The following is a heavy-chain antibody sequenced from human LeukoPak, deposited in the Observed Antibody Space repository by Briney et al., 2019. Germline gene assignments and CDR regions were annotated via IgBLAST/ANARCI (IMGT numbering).Heavy chain of an antibody. J-gene: IGHJ6*02. CDR3: ARDLKGXGTGANYYYYGMDV. D-gene: IGHD6-19*01. V-gene: IGHV1-18*01. Sequence: GASVKVSCKASGYTXTSXGISXVXXXXGQGXXXXGXXSAXXXNKXYAKKLQGRATMTTDTSTSTAYMELRSLRSDDTAVYYCARDLKGXGTGANYYYYGMDVWGQGTTVTVSS. CDR1: GYTXTSXG. CDR2: XSAXXXNK.